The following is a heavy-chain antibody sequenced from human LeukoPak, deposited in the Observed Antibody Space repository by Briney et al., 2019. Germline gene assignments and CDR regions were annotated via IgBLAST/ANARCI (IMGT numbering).Heavy chain of an antibody. J-gene: IGHJ4*02. D-gene: IGHD3-3*01. V-gene: IGHV3-23*01. Sequence: GGSLRLSCAASGFTFSSYAMSWVRQAPGKGLEWVSAISGSGGSTYYADSVKGRFTISGDNSKNTLYLQMNSLRAEDTAVYYCAKGPYDFWSGYCHYWGQGTLVTVSS. CDR2: ISGSGGST. CDR1: GFTFSSYA. CDR3: AKGPYDFWSGYCHY.